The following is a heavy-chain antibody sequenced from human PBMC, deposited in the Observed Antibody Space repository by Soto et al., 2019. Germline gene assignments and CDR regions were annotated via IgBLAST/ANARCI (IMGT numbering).Heavy chain of an antibody. J-gene: IGHJ6*02. CDR2: ISTYYGHT. Sequence: QVQLVPSGAEVRKPGASVKVSCKASGYMFTSYGINWVRQAPGQALEWMGWISTYYGHTDYSHNYQGRVTMTTDSSTSTAYLELRSLRSADTAVYYCAREVVVAEAIGAMDVWGQGTTVTVSS. CDR1: GYMFTSYG. V-gene: IGHV1-18*04. CDR3: AREVVVAEAIGAMDV. D-gene: IGHD2-15*01.